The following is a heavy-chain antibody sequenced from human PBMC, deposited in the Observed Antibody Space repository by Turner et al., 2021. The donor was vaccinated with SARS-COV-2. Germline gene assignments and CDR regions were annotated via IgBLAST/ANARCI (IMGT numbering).Heavy chain of an antibody. CDR2: IYPGDSDT. CDR3: ARGGDGYNPTTDLARY. D-gene: IGHD5-18*01. J-gene: IGHJ4*02. V-gene: IGHV5-51*01. CDR1: GYSFTSYW. Sequence: EVQLVQSGAEVKKPGESLKISCKGSGYSFTSYWIGWVRQMPGKGLECRGIIYPGDSDTRYSPSFQGQVTISADKSISTAYLQWSSLKASDTAMYYCARGGDGYNPTTDLARYWGQGTLVTVSS.